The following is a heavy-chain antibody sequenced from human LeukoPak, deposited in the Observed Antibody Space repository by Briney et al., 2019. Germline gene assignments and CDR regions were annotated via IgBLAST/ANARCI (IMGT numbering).Heavy chain of an antibody. CDR2: IYHSGST. V-gene: IGHV4-34*01. CDR3: ARVGNYMDV. Sequence: PSETLSLTCAVYGGSFSGYYWSWIRQPPGKGLEWIGSIYHSGSTYYNPSLKSRVTISVDTSKNQFSLKLSSVTAADTAVYYCARVGNYMDVWGKGTTVTVSS. J-gene: IGHJ6*03. CDR1: GGSFSGYY.